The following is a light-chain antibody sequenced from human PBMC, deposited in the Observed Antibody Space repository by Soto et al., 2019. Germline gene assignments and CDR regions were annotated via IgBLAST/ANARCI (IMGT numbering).Light chain of an antibody. Sequence: DIQMTQSPSALSASIGDRVTITCRASQSFSIWLAWYQQKPGKAPKLLIYASSSLESGVPSRFSGSGSGTEFTLTISSLQPYDFATYYCHPSNTYSTFGQGTRVDVK. CDR2: ASS. CDR3: HPSNTYST. V-gene: IGKV1-5*03. CDR1: QSFSIW. J-gene: IGKJ1*01.